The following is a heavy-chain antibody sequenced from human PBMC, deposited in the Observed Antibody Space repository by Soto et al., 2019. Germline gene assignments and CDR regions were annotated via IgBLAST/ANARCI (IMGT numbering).Heavy chain of an antibody. CDR1: GFTFDDYA. J-gene: IGHJ6*03. CDR2: ISWNSGSI. D-gene: IGHD2-2*01. Sequence: GGSLRLYCAASGFTFDDYAMHWVRQAPGKGLEWVSGISWNSGSIGYADSVKGRFTISRDNAKSSLYLQMNSLRAEDTALYYCAKDNRYCSSTSCHYYYYYMDVWGKGTTVTVSS. CDR3: AKDNRYCSSTSCHYYYYYMDV. V-gene: IGHV3-9*01.